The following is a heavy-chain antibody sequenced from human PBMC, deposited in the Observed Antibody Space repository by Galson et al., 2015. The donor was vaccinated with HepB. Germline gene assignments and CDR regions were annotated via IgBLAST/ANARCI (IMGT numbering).Heavy chain of an antibody. D-gene: IGHD1-26*01. CDR3: ARGRRISGTYRGAFDI. J-gene: IGHJ3*02. CDR2: INSHGSST. CDR1: GFTFSNYA. Sequence: SLRLSCAASGFTFSNYAIHWVRQAPGKGLEYVSTINSHGSSTYYASSVKGRFTISRDNSKNTLYLQLGSLRPEDMAVYYCARGRRISGTYRGAFDIWGQGTMVTVSS. V-gene: IGHV3-64*01.